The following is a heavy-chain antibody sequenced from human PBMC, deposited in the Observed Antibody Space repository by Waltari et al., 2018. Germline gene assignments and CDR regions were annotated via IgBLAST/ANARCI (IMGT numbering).Heavy chain of an antibody. J-gene: IGHJ3*02. CDR1: GYSISSGYY. CDR3: ARDQSAFDI. V-gene: IGHV4-38-2*02. CDR2: TDHSGST. Sequence: QVQLQESGPGLVKPSETLSLTCTVSGYSISSGYYWGWIRQPPGKGLEWIGSTDHSGSTYYNPSLKSRGTISVDTAKDQCAVKVSAVTAADTAGYYWARDQSAFDIWGQGTMVTVSS.